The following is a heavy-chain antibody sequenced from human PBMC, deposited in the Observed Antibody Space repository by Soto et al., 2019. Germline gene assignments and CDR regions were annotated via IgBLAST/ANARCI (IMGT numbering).Heavy chain of an antibody. CDR2: IWYDGTNK. CDR1: GFMFSDYG. Sequence: GGSLRLSCAASGFMFSDYGMHWVRQAPGKGLEWVAYIWYDGTNKFYAGSVKGRFTISRDNSKNTLYLQMDSLRAEDTAMYYCAKANRKPPHYDFWSALIDYWGQGTLVTVSS. J-gene: IGHJ4*02. V-gene: IGHV3-30*02. CDR3: AKANRKPPHYDFWSALIDY. D-gene: IGHD3-3*01.